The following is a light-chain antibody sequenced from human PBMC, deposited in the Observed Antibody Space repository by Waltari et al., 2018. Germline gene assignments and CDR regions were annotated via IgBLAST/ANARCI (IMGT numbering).Light chain of an antibody. CDR3: QLYYSTPYT. J-gene: IGKJ2*01. CDR1: QCVLYSSNNKNY. Sequence: DIVMTQSPDSLAVSLGERATINCKSSQCVLYSSNNKNYLAWYQPKTGQPPKLLIYWASTRESGVPDRFSGRGSGTDFTLTISSLQAEDVAVYYCQLYYSTPYTFGQGTKLEIK. CDR2: WAS. V-gene: IGKV4-1*01.